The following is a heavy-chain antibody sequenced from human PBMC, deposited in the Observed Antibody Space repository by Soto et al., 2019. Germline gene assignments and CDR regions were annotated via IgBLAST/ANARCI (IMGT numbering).Heavy chain of an antibody. D-gene: IGHD6-13*01. V-gene: IGHV3-33*06. CDR2: TWYEGANE. J-gene: IGHJ4*02. Sequence: QVQLVESGGGVVQPGTSLRLSCATSGFTFSSYGMYWVRQAPGKGLEWVAVTWYEGANEYYADSVKGRFTISRDNPKNTLYLQMNSLRAEDTAIYYCAKDVGNSWSYYFDFWGQGTLVTVSS. CDR3: AKDVGNSWSYYFDF. CDR1: GFTFSSYG.